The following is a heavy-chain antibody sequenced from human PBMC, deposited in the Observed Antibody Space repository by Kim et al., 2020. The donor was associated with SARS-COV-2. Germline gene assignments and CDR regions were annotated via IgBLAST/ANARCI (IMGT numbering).Heavy chain of an antibody. CDR2: IYYIGST. CDR1: GGSISSSSYY. CDR3: ARRQGILNWFDP. V-gene: IGHV4-39*01. Sequence: SETLSLTCTVSGGSISSSSYYWGWIRQPPGKGLEWIGSIYYIGSTYYNPSLKNRVTISVDTSKNQFSLKLISVTAADTAVYYCARRQGILNWFDPSGQAT. J-gene: IGHJ5*02. D-gene: IGHD3-10*01.